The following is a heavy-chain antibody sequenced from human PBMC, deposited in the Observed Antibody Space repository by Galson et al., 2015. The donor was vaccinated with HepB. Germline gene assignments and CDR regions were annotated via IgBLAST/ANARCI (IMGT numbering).Heavy chain of an antibody. J-gene: IGHJ4*02. CDR1: GDSVSSNSAA. CDR3: ARGGYLAAAGTVDQTVYYFDY. Sequence: CAISGDSVSSNSAAWNWIRQSPSRGLEWLGRTYYRSKWYNDYAVSVKSRITINPDTSKNQFSLQLNSVTPEDTAVYYCARGGYLAAAGTVDQTVYYFDYWGQGTLVTVSS. V-gene: IGHV6-1*01. D-gene: IGHD6-13*01. CDR2: TYYRSKWYN.